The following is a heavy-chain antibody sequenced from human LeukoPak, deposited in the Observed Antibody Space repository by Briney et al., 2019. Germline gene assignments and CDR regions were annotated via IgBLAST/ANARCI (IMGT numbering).Heavy chain of an antibody. CDR1: GFTFSSYG. CDR2: IRYDGSNK. V-gene: IGHV3-30*02. D-gene: IGHD2-15*01. CDR3: ARGGDCATCFDY. Sequence: GGSLRLSCAASGFTFSSYGMHWVRQAPGKGLEWVAFIRYDGSNKYYADSVKGRFTISRDNSKNTLYLQMNSLKTEDTAVYYCARGGDCATCFDYWGQGTLVTVSS. J-gene: IGHJ4*02.